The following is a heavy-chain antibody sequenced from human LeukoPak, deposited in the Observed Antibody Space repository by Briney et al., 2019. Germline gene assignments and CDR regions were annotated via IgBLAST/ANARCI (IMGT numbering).Heavy chain of an antibody. Sequence: ASVKVSCKASGYTFTSYAMNWVRQAPGQGLEWMGWINTNTGNPTYAQGFTGRFVFSLDTSVSTAYLQISSLKAEDTAVYYCARSRDFHYSSGWYDRGGSTIAPFDPWGQGTLVTVSS. V-gene: IGHV7-4-1*02. CDR2: INTNTGNP. CDR3: ARSRDFHYSSGWYDRGGSTIAPFDP. J-gene: IGHJ5*02. CDR1: GYTFTSYA. D-gene: IGHD6-19*01.